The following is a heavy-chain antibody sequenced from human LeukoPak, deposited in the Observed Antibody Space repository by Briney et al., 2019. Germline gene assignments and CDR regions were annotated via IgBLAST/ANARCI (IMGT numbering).Heavy chain of an antibody. CDR3: ASDPRIAAAGTFWFDP. CDR2: IYYSGST. Sequence: SETLSLTCTVSGGSVSSGSYYWSWIRQPPGKGLEWIGYIYYSGSTNYNPSLKSRVTISVDASKNQFSLKLSSVTAADTAVYYCASDPRIAAAGTFWFDPWGQGTLVTVSS. D-gene: IGHD6-13*01. V-gene: IGHV4-61*01. J-gene: IGHJ5*02. CDR1: GGSVSSGSYY.